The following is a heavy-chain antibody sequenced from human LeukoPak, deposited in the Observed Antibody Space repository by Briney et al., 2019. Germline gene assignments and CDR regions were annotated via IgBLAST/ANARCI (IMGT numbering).Heavy chain of an antibody. J-gene: IGHJ4*02. CDR1: GFSLSTSGMC. CDR2: IDWDDDK. D-gene: IGHD3-22*01. Sequence: ESGPTLVNPTQTLTLTCTFSGFSLSTSGMCVSWIRQPPGKALEWLARIDWDDDKYYSTSLKTRLTISKDTSKNQVVLTMTNMDPVDTATYYCARIPYDSSGYYYVGYDYWGQGTLVTVSS. CDR3: ARIPYDSSGYYYVGYDY. V-gene: IGHV2-70*11.